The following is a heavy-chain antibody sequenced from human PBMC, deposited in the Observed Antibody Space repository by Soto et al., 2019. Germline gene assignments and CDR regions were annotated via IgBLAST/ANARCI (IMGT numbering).Heavy chain of an antibody. Sequence: ASVKVSCKASGYTFTSYGISWVRQAPGQGLEWMGWISAYNGNTNYAQKLQGRVTVTTDTSTSTAYMELRSLRSDDTAVYNCASVRLPRWIVAAGNLYYYGMDVWGQGTTVTVSS. V-gene: IGHV1-18*04. D-gene: IGHD6-13*01. CDR2: ISAYNGNT. CDR3: ASVRLPRWIVAAGNLYYYGMDV. CDR1: GYTFTSYG. J-gene: IGHJ6*02.